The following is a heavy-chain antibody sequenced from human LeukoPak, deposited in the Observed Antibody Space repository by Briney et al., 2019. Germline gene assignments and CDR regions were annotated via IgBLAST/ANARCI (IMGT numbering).Heavy chain of an antibody. CDR1: GFTFSSYS. J-gene: IGHJ3*02. CDR3: ARDLRFLEWLLSIGAFDI. Sequence: GGSLRLSCAASGFTFSSYSMNWVRQAPGKGLEWVSSISSSSSYIYYADSVKGRFTISRDIAKNSLYLQMNSLRAEDTAVYYCARDLRFLEWLLSIGAFDIWGQGTMVTVSS. CDR2: ISSSSSYI. V-gene: IGHV3-21*01. D-gene: IGHD3-3*01.